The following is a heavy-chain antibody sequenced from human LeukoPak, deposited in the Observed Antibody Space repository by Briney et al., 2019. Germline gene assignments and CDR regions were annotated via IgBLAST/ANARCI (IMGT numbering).Heavy chain of an antibody. J-gene: IGHJ4*02. Sequence: GGSLRLSCAASAFTFSSYNMGWVRQAPGKGLEWLSYISGTSTTIYYADSVRGRFTVSRDNVKNSLYLQMNSLRAEDTAVYFCARGSRDGYNYFDSWGQGTLVTVSS. D-gene: IGHD5-24*01. CDR2: ISGTSTTI. V-gene: IGHV3-48*01. CDR1: AFTFSSYN. CDR3: ARGSRDGYNYFDS.